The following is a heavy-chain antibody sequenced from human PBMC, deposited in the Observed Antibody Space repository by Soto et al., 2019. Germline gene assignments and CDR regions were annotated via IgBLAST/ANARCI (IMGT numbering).Heavy chain of an antibody. V-gene: IGHV3-21*01. CDR2: ISSSSYI. D-gene: IGHD3-3*01. CDR3: ARSPYYDFWSGYRDRYYYYYMDV. CDR1: GFTFSSYS. Sequence: GGSLRLSCAASGFTFSSYSMNWVRQAPGKGLEWVSSISSSSYIYYADSVKGRFTISRDNAKNSLYLQMNSLRAEDTAVYYCARSPYYDFWSGYRDRYYYYYMDVWGKGTTVTVSS. J-gene: IGHJ6*03.